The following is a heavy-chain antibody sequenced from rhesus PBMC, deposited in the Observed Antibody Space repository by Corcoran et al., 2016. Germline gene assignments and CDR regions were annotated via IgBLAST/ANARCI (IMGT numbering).Heavy chain of an antibody. J-gene: IGHJ4*01. D-gene: IGHD5-24*01. Sequence: QVTLKESGPALVKPTQTLTLTCTFSGFSISTSGMGVGWIRQPPGKALEWLAHIYWDDDKYYSTSLKSMLTNSKDTSKNQVVLTMTNMDPVDTATYDCARSRVQWVQLFDYWGQGVLVTVSS. CDR1: GFSISTSGMG. CDR3: ARSRVQWVQLFDY. CDR2: IYWDDDK. V-gene: IGHV2-174*01.